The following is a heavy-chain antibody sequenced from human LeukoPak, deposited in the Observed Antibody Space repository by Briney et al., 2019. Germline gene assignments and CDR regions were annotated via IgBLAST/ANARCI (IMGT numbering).Heavy chain of an antibody. V-gene: IGHV1-69*04. D-gene: IGHD3-9*01. CDR2: IIPILGIA. CDR3: ARPGRLRYLDY. J-gene: IGHJ4*02. CDR1: GGTFSYA. Sequence: GASVKVSCKASGGTFSYAISWVRQAPGQGLEWMGRIIPILGIANYAQKFQGRLTITADKSTSTVYVELSSLRSEDTAVYYCARPGRLRYLDYWGQGTLVTVSS.